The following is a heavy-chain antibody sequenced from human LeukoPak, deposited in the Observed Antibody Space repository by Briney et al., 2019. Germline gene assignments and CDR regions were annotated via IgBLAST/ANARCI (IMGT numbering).Heavy chain of an antibody. V-gene: IGHV3-11*03. CDR3: ARHGYDSSAYFKDP. CDR2: ISSTSTYT. CDR1: GFTFSDYY. J-gene: IGHJ5*02. Sequence: GGSPRLSCAASGFTFSDYYMSWIRQAPGKGLEWVSYISSTSTYTNYADSVRGRFTISRDNAKNSLYLQMNSLRAEDTAVYFCARHGYDSSAYFKDPWGQGTLVTVSS. D-gene: IGHD3-22*01.